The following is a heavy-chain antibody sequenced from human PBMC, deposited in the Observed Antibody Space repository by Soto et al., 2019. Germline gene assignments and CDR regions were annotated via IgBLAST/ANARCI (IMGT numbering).Heavy chain of an antibody. CDR3: ARVDVRVSARRFFDY. J-gene: IGHJ4*02. V-gene: IGHV4-61*08. Sequence: ASETLSLTCTVSGGSVSSGGYYWSWIRHPPGKGLEWIGYNHYSGSTDYNPSLKSRVTISIDTSKNQFSLKLSSVTAADTAVYYCARVDVRVSARRFFDYWGQGALVTVSS. CDR1: GGSVSSGGYY. D-gene: IGHD6-6*01. CDR2: NHYSGST.